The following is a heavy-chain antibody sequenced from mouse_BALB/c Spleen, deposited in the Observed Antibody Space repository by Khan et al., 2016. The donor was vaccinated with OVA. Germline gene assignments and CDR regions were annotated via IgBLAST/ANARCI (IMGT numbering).Heavy chain of an antibody. CDR3: ARRGRAFTTATFFYVMDY. Sequence: EVQLQESGPGLVKPSQSLSLTCTVTGYSITSDYAWNWIRQFPGNKLEWMGYISYSGSASYNPSLKSRISITRDTSNNQFFLQLNSVTTEDTATYYCARRGRAFTTATFFYVMDYWGQGTSVTVSS. J-gene: IGHJ4*01. CDR1: GYSITSDYA. D-gene: IGHD1-2*01. CDR2: ISYSGSA. V-gene: IGHV3-2*02.